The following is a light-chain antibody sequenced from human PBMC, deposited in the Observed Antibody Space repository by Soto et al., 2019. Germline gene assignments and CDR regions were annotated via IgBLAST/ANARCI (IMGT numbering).Light chain of an antibody. J-gene: IGKJ1*01. CDR3: QQANSFPPT. Sequence: DIQMTQSPSSVSASVGDRVSITCRASQGISRWLAWYQQKPGKAPKLLISAGSSLQSGVPSRFSGSGSATDFTLTITNLQPDDFATYFCQQANSFPPTFGQGTKVEIK. CDR1: QGISRW. CDR2: AGS. V-gene: IGKV1-12*01.